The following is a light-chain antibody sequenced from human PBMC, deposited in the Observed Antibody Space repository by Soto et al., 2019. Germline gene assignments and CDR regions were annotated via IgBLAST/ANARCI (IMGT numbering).Light chain of an antibody. CDR3: AAWDDSLSGVV. J-gene: IGLJ2*01. CDR2: SNN. CDR1: SSNIGSNY. V-gene: IGLV1-47*02. Sequence: QSVLTQPPSASGTPGQRVTISCSGSSSNIGSNYVYWYQQLPGTAPKLLIYSNNQRPSGVPDRFSGSKSGTSASLAISGLRSEDEDDYYCAAWDDSLSGVVFGGGTKVTVL.